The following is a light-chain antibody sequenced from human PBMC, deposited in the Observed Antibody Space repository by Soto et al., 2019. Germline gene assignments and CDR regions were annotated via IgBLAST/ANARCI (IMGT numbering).Light chain of an antibody. J-gene: IGLJ2*01. CDR1: GGHSSYA. CDR2: LNSDGSH. V-gene: IGLV4-69*01. Sequence: QSVLTQSPSASASLGALVKLTCTLSGGHSSYAIAWHQQQPEKGPRYLMKLNSDGSHSKGDGIPDRFSGSSSGAERYLTISSLQSEDEADYYCQTWGTGIQDVVFGGGTKLTVL. CDR3: QTWGTGIQDVV.